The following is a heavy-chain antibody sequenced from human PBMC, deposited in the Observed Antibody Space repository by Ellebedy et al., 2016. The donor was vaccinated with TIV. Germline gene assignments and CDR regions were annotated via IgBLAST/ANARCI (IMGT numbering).Heavy chain of an antibody. CDR1: GFTFSNYW. J-gene: IGHJ4*02. Sequence: GESLKISCAASGFTFSNYWMSWVRQAPGKGLEWVSALSGSGDYTYYADSVKGRFTISRDNSKNTVYLQMNSLRAEDTAVNFCAKEYQYGSSGYFSCFDYWGQGTLVTASS. D-gene: IGHD3-22*01. CDR3: AKEYQYGSSGYFSCFDY. CDR2: LSGSGDYT. V-gene: IGHV3-23*01.